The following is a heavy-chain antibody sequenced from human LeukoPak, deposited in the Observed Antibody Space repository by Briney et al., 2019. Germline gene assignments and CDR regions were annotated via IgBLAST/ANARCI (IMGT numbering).Heavy chain of an antibody. CDR3: ATSVTGYSSPFYY. V-gene: IGHV3-30*02. Sequence: GGSLRLSCAASGFNFNSYDMHWVRQSPGKGLEWVTFIRYDGSEKYYVDSVEGRFTIPRDNSKNTLYLQMNSLRDEHTAVYYCATSVTGYSSPFYYWGQGTLVTVSP. D-gene: IGHD6-13*01. J-gene: IGHJ4*02. CDR2: IRYDGSEK. CDR1: GFNFNSYD.